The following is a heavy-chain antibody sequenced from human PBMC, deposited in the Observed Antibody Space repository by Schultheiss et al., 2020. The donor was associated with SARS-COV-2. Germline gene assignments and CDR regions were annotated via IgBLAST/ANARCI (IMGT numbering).Heavy chain of an antibody. D-gene: IGHD6-13*01. CDR1: GFTFSSYN. CDR2: IYYSGST. V-gene: IGHV4-39*01. J-gene: IGHJ4*02. Sequence: ESLKISCAASGFTFSSYNINWVRQAPGKGLEWIGSIYYSGSTYYNPSLKSRVTISVDTSKNRFSLKLSSVTAADTAVYYCARLSLKQLVPFFDYWGQGTLVTVSS. CDR3: ARLSLKQLVPFFDY.